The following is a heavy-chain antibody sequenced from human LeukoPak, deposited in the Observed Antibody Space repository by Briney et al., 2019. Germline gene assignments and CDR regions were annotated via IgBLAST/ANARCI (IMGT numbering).Heavy chain of an antibody. V-gene: IGHV3-7*01. CDR2: IKQDGSEK. CDR3: ARDSRGAFDY. J-gene: IGHJ4*02. Sequence: GGSLRLSCATSGFTFSSYWMSWVRQAPGKGLEWVANIKQDGSEKYYVDSVKGRFTISRDNAKNSLYLQINGLRAEDTAVYYCARDSRGAFDYWGQGTLVTVSS. D-gene: IGHD3-10*01. CDR1: GFTFSSYW.